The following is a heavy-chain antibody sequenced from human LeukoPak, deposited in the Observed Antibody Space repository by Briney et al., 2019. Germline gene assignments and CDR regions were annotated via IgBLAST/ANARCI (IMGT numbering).Heavy chain of an antibody. V-gene: IGHV1-46*01. CDR3: ARSLWFGELLRALLGY. CDR1: GYTFTSYY. Sequence: GASVKVSCKACGYTFTSYYMHWVRQAPGQGLEWMGIINPSGGSTSYAQKFQGRVTMTRDTSTSTVYMELSSLRSEDTAVYYCARSLWFGELLRALLGYWGQGTLVTVSS. J-gene: IGHJ4*02. D-gene: IGHD3-10*01. CDR2: INPSGGST.